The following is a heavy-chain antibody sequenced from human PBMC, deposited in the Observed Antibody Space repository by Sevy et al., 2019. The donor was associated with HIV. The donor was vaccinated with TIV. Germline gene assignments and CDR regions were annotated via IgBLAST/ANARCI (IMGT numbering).Heavy chain of an antibody. CDR2: ISYDGSNK. V-gene: IGHV3-30-3*01. D-gene: IGHD2-2*01. J-gene: IGHJ6*02. CDR3: ARDGGEVVPAALYCYYGMDV. CDR1: GFTFSSYA. Sequence: GGSLRLSCAASGFTFSSYAMHWVRQAPGKGLEWVAVISYDGSNKYYADSVKGRFTISRDNSKNTLYLQMNSLRAEDTAVYYCARDGGEVVPAALYCYYGMDVWGQGTTVTVSS.